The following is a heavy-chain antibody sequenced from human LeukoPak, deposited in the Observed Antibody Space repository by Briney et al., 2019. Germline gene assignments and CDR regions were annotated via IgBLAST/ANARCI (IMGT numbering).Heavy chain of an antibody. V-gene: IGHV3-15*01. CDR3: ATEYRGGMGD. D-gene: IGHD3-16*01. J-gene: IGHJ4*02. Sequence: PGGSLRLSCAASGFTFSNAWMSWVRRAPGKGLEWVGRIKSKSDGGTTEYGAPTKGTFTISRDDSRNTLYLQMNSLKTEDTAMYYCATEYRGGMGDWGQGTLVTVSS. CDR1: GFTFSNAW. CDR2: IKSKSDGGTT.